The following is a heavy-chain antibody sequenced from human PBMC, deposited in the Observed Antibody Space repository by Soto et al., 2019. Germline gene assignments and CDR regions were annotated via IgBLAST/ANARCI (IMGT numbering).Heavy chain of an antibody. V-gene: IGHV4-30-2*01. CDR3: AVITMVRGVIRSFDY. Sequence: SETLSLTCAVSGGSISSGGYSWSWIRQPPGKGLEWIGYIYHSGSTYYNPSLKSRVTISVDWSKNQFSLKLSSVTAADTAVYYCAVITMVRGVIRSFDYWGQGTLVTVSS. CDR2: IYHSGST. CDR1: GGSISSGGYS. D-gene: IGHD3-10*01. J-gene: IGHJ4*02.